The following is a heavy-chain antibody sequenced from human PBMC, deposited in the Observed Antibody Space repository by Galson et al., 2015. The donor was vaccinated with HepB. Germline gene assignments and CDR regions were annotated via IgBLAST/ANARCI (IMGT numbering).Heavy chain of an antibody. CDR3: AKELEPSFYNGRRGNYYDY. V-gene: IGHV3-23*01. CDR1: GFTFTTYA. D-gene: IGHD3-10*01. J-gene: IGHJ4*02. CDR2: ISGSAATT. Sequence: SLRLSCAASGFTFTTYAMGWVRQAPGKGLEWVSSISGSAATTYHADPVKGRFTISRDNFKDTLYLQTNSLRVEDTAVYYCAKELEPSFYNGRRGNYYDYWGQGVLVTVSS.